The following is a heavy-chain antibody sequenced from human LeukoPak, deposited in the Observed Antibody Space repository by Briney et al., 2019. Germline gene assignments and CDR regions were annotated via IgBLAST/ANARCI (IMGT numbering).Heavy chain of an antibody. CDR1: GYSFTSYW. Sequence: GESLKISCKGSGYSFTSYWIGWVRQMPGKSLEWMGIIYPGDSDTRYSPSFQGQVTISADKSISTAYLQWSSLKASDTAMYYCARQLDGVAGPSYFDYWGQGTLVTVSS. CDR2: IYPGDSDT. D-gene: IGHD6-19*01. V-gene: IGHV5-51*01. CDR3: ARQLDGVAGPSYFDY. J-gene: IGHJ4*02.